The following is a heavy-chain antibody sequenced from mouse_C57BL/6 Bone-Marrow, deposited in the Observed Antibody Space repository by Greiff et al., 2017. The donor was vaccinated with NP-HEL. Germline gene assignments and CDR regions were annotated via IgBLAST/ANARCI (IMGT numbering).Heavy chain of an antibody. V-gene: IGHV1-26*01. Sequence: VQLQQSGPELVKPGASVKISCKASGYTFTDYYMNWVKQSHGKSLEWIGDINPNNGGTSYNQKFKGKATLTVDKSSSTAYMELRSLTSEDSAVYYCARDGNYLYYFDYWGQGTTLTVSS. CDR3: ARDGNYLYYFDY. CDR1: GYTFTDYY. J-gene: IGHJ2*01. CDR2: INPNNGGT. D-gene: IGHD2-1*01.